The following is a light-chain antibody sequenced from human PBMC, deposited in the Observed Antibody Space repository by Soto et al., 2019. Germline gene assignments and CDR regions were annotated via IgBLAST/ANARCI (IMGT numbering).Light chain of an antibody. CDR1: QSISSY. V-gene: IGKV1-39*01. J-gene: IGKJ4*01. Sequence: DIQMTQSPSSLSASVGDRVTITCRASQSISSYLHWYQQKPGKAPKHLIYAAFSLQSGVPSRFSGSGSGTDFTLTISSLQPEDFATDYCQRGFSTPLSFGGGTKVEIK. CDR3: QRGFSTPLS. CDR2: AAF.